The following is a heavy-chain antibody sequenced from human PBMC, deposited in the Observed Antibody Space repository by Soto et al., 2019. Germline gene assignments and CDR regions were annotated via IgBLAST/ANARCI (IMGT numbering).Heavy chain of an antibody. CDR1: GFTFDHYT. D-gene: IGHD3-22*01. V-gene: IGHV3-43*01. J-gene: IGHJ6*02. CDR2: ISWDGGST. Sequence: GGSLRLSCAASGFTFDHYTIHWVRQAPGKGLEWVSLISWDGGSTYYADSVKGRFTISRDNSKNSLYLQMNSLRTEDTALYYCAKDISYYFSRGSWTGGHYYGMDVWGEAAKVTV. CDR3: AKDISYYFSRGSWTGGHYYGMDV.